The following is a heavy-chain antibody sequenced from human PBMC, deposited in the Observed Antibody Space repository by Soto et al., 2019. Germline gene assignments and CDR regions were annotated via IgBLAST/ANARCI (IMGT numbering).Heavy chain of an antibody. CDR1: GFTFDDYA. Sequence: GGSLRLSCAASGFTFDDYAMHWVRQAPGKGLEWVSGISWNSGSIGYADSVKGRFTISRDNAKNSLYLQMNSLRAEDTALYYCAKDLSLRLGELSLSGFDYWGQGTLVTVS. D-gene: IGHD3-16*02. CDR3: AKDLSLRLGELSLSGFDY. CDR2: ISWNSGSI. V-gene: IGHV3-9*01. J-gene: IGHJ4*02.